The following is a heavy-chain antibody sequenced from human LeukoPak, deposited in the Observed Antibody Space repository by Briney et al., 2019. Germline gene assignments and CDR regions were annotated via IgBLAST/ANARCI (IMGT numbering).Heavy chain of an antibody. Sequence: PGGPETLSCAACRFTLDEYAVHGVRRAPGKGVEGVSVISSDGGHTYYADSVKGRFTISRDNSKNSLYLQMNSLRTEDTALYYCAKDMGFTYSSSFDYWGQGTLVTVSS. CDR1: RFTLDEYA. D-gene: IGHD6-6*01. CDR2: ISSDGGHT. V-gene: IGHV3-43*01. J-gene: IGHJ4*02. CDR3: AKDMGFTYSSSFDY.